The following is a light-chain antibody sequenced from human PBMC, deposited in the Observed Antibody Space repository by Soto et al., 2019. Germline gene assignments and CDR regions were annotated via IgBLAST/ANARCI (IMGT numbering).Light chain of an antibody. V-gene: IGKV3-20*01. J-gene: IGKJ1*01. CDR1: QSVSSTY. CDR2: HSS. CDR3: LQYGSSPQGT. Sequence: ELVLTQSPGTLSLSPGERATLSCRASQSVSSTYLAWYQQKPGQAPRLLIDHSSSRATGIPDRFSGSGSGTDFTLTISGLEPEDFAVYYCLQYGSSPQGTFGQGTKVEIK.